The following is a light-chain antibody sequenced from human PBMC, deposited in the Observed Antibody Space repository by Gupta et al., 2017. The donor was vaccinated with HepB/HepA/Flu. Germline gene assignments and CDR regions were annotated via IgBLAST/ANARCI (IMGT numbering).Light chain of an antibody. CDR2: GAS. J-gene: IGKJ2*01. CDR1: QSVSSSY. V-gene: IGKV3-20*01. Sequence: PGERATLSCRASQSVSSSYSAWYQQKPGQAPRLLIYGASSRATGIPDRFSGSGSGTDFTLTISRLEPEDFAVYYCQQYGSSLYTFGQGTKLEIK. CDR3: QQYGSSLYT.